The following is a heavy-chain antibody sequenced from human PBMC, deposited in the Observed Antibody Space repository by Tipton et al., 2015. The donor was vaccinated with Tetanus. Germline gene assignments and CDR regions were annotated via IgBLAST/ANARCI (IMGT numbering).Heavy chain of an antibody. CDR3: ARAYNDFPKKGPFDS. J-gene: IGHJ4*02. D-gene: IGHD3-3*01. Sequence: TLSLTCTVSGGSVRSGSYSWNWIRQPPGKGLEWLAYVSYSGRTNSNYSLKSRITVSQDTSKNQFFLRLTSVTAADTAVYYCARAYNDFPKKGPFDSWGQGSLVIVSS. V-gene: IGHV4-61*01. CDR2: VSYSGRT. CDR1: GGSVRSGSYS.